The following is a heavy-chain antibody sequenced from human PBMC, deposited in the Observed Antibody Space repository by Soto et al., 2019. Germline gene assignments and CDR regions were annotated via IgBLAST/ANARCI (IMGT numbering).Heavy chain of an antibody. V-gene: IGHV3-23*01. J-gene: IGHJ4*02. CDR3: AREYAPGSPNYDY. D-gene: IGHD3-10*01. CDR1: GFTFSDYS. Sequence: GGSLRLSCAASGFTFSDYSMSWVRQAPGRGLEWVSTFTRRGNIYYADSVKGRFTISRGNSKSTLYLQMDSLRAEDTVLYYCAREYAPGSPNYDYWGLGTLDTVSS. CDR2: FTRRGNI.